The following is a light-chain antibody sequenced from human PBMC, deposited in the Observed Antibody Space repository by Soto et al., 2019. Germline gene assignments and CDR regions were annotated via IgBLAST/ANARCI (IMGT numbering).Light chain of an antibody. CDR2: EVS. Sequence: QSVLTQPASVSGSPGQSITISCTGTSSDVGTYNYVSWYQHHPGKAPKLIIYEVSNRPSGVSNRFSGSKSGSTASLTISGLKAEDEADYHCTSYTRDTALVFGNGTKLTVL. V-gene: IGLV2-14*01. J-gene: IGLJ1*01. CDR3: TSYTRDTALV. CDR1: SSDVGTYNY.